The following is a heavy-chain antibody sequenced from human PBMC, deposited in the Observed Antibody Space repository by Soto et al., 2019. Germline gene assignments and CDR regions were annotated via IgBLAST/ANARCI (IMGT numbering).Heavy chain of an antibody. J-gene: IGHJ5*01. CDR1: EFISAFHA. Sequence: VQLVDSGGRMVQIGGSLRLSCAASEFISAFHAMNWVRQAPGKGLEWVATISSDEKNTHYADSVQGRFIVSSDNSTKTVGLQMNSLRAEDTAVYYCVSWASAHFDSWGQGTLVTVSS. V-gene: IGHV3-23*04. CDR3: VSWASAHFDS. D-gene: IGHD3-16*01. CDR2: ISSDEKNT.